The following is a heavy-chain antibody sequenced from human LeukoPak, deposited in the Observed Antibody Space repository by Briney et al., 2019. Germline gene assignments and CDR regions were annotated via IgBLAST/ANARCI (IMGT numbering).Heavy chain of an antibody. CDR2: INTNTGNP. D-gene: IGHD3-16*02. Sequence: GASVKVSCKASGYTFTSYAMNWVRQAPGQGLEWMGWINTNTGNPTYAQGFTGRFVFSLDTSVSTTYLQISGLKAEDTAVYFCARAFQSLGGLSLPDYWGQGTLVTVSS. CDR1: GYTFTSYA. V-gene: IGHV7-4-1*02. J-gene: IGHJ4*02. CDR3: ARAFQSLGGLSLPDY.